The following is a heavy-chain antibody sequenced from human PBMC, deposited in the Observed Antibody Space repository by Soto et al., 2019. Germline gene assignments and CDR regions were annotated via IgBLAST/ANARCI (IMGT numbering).Heavy chain of an antibody. Sequence: LRLSCEASGFTFINYAMSWVRQSPGKGLEWVSSISDTGGDSYYADSMDGRFTVSRDNSKNTLYLQINSLRAEDTAIYYCVRDLYRSATMPCLDHWGQGALVTVSS. V-gene: IGHV3-23*01. CDR3: VRDLYRSATMPCLDH. CDR1: GFTFINYA. J-gene: IGHJ4*02. CDR2: ISDTGGDS. D-gene: IGHD1-1*01.